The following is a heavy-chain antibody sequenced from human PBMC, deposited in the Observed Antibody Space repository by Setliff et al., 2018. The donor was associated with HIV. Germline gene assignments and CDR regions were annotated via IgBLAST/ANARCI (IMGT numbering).Heavy chain of an antibody. CDR2: MNPNSGNT. D-gene: IGHD3-22*01. V-gene: IGHV1-8*02. J-gene: IGHJ4*02. CDR3: ARDFRGYYYFDY. CDR1: GYTFTSYD. Sequence: ASVKVSCKASGYTFTSYDINWVRQATGQGLEWMGWMNPNSGNTGYAQKFQGRVTMTRDTSTSTAYMELSSQRSEDIDVYYCARDFRGYYYFDYWGQGTLVTVSS.